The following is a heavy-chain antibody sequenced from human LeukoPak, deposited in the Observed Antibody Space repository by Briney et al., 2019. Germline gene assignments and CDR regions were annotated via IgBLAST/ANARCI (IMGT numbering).Heavy chain of an antibody. Sequence: GGSLRLSCKASGFSFSSYAMTWVRQAPGQGLDWVSSISSSGGDAYYAESVKGRFTISRDNSKNTLSLQMNSLRPEDTAVYYCAKVLTGTYGTKVDYWGQGTLVTVSP. CDR2: ISSSGGDA. D-gene: IGHD1-26*01. CDR1: GFSFSSYA. V-gene: IGHV3-23*01. J-gene: IGHJ4*02. CDR3: AKVLTGTYGTKVDY.